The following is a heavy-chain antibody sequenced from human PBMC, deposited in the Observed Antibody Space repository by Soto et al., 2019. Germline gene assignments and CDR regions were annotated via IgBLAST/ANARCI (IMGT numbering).Heavy chain of an antibody. CDR1: GFTFSNFE. CDR3: ARAECSTPNSLTAYYSYGLDV. J-gene: IGHJ6*02. Sequence: VGSLRLSCAASGFTFSNFEMHWVRQAPGKGLEWVSYINTAGSTKYYAESVKGRFTISRDNARNSLFLQMNSLRAEDTAVYYCARAECSTPNSLTAYYSYGLDVWGQGTTVTVSS. D-gene: IGHD2-2*01. CDR2: INTAGSTK. V-gene: IGHV3-48*03.